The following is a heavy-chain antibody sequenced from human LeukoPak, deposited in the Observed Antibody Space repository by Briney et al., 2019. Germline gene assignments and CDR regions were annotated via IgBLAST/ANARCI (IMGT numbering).Heavy chain of an antibody. CDR2: ISSSSSYI. D-gene: IGHD3-3*01. J-gene: IGHJ4*02. Sequence: GGSLRLSCAASGFTFSSYSMNWVRQAPGKGLEWVSSISSSSSYIYYADSVKGRFTISRDNAKNSLYLQMNSLRAEDTAVYYCAKTPITIFGVVIYYFDYWGQGTLVTVSS. CDR3: AKTPITIFGVVIYYFDY. CDR1: GFTFSSYS. V-gene: IGHV3-21*04.